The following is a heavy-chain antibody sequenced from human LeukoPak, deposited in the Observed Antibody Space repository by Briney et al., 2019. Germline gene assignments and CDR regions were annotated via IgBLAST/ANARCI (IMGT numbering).Heavy chain of an antibody. Sequence: SETLSLTCTVSGGSISSSSYYWGWIRQPPGKGLEWIGSIYYSGSTYYNPSLKSRVTISVDTSKNQFSLNLSSVTVADTAVYYCARLYYDSSGYYQICYFDYWGQGTLVTVSS. CDR3: ARLYYDSSGYYQICYFDY. J-gene: IGHJ4*02. D-gene: IGHD3-22*01. CDR1: GGSISSSSYY. V-gene: IGHV4-39*01. CDR2: IYYSGST.